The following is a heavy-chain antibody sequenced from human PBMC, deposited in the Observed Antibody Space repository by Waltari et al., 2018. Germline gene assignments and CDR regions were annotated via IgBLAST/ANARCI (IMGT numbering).Heavy chain of an antibody. Sequence: DVQVVESGGGLVQPGGSLTLSCAASEFTSANHYMNWVRQAPGEGLEWVGLIRNRARRFTTDYAASVEGRFAISRDDSKNSLYLQMNSLKTEDTAVYYCVRDKQGGYFDYWGQGTLVTVSS. CDR1: EFTSANHY. V-gene: IGHV3-72*01. J-gene: IGHJ4*02. D-gene: IGHD3-16*01. CDR2: IRNRARRFTT. CDR3: VRDKQGGYFDY.